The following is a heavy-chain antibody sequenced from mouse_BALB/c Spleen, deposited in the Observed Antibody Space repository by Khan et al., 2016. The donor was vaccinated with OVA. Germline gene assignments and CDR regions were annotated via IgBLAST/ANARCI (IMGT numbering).Heavy chain of an antibody. D-gene: IGHD1-1*02. V-gene: IGHV2-3*01. J-gene: IGHJ1*01. CDR1: GFSFTNYG. CDR3: AKGGTYFGGYFDV. Sequence: QVQLQQSGPGLVAPSQSLSITCTVSGFSFTNYGVSWVRQPPGKGLEWLGIIWGDGSTNYHSALISRLSITKDDTRSQVFSKLNSLQTDDTATYYCAKGGTYFGGYFDVWGAGTTVTVSS. CDR2: IWGDGST.